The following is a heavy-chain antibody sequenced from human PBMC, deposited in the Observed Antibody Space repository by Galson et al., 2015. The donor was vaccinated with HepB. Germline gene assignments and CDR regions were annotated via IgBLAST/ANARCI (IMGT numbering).Heavy chain of an antibody. Sequence: ETLSLTCTVSGGSISSYYWSWIRQPPGKGLEWIGYIYYSGSTNYNPSLKSRVTISVDTSKNQFSLKLSSVTAADTAVYYCARALLYDSSGYYYGEGYYYYGMDVWGQGTTVTVSS. CDR2: IYYSGST. V-gene: IGHV4-59*01. CDR1: GGSISSYY. J-gene: IGHJ6*02. D-gene: IGHD3-22*01. CDR3: ARALLYDSSGYYYGEGYYYYGMDV.